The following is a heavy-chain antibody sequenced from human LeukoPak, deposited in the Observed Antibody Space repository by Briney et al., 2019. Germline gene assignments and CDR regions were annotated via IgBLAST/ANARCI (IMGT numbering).Heavy chain of an antibody. V-gene: IGHV3-21*01. Sequence: PGGSLRLSCAASGFTFSSYSMNWVRQAPGKGLEWVSSISSSSSYIYYADSVKGRFIISRDNAKNSLYLQMNSLRAEDTAVYYCARDQQYLRPAGWFDPWGQGTLVTVSS. D-gene: IGHD1-14*01. CDR2: ISSSSSYI. J-gene: IGHJ5*02. CDR1: GFTFSSYS. CDR3: ARDQQYLRPAGWFDP.